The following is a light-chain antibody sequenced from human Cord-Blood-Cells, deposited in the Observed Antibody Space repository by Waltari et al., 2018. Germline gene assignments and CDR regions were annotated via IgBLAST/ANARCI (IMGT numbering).Light chain of an antibody. J-gene: IGLJ3*02. Sequence: QSVLTQPPSASGTPGQRVTISCSGSSSNLGSNTVTWYQQLPGTAPKLLLYSNNQRPSGVPDRFSGSKSGTSASLAISGLQSEDEADYYCAAWDDSLNGPVFGGGTKLTVL. CDR2: SNN. CDR3: AAWDDSLNGPV. CDR1: SSNLGSNT. V-gene: IGLV1-44*01.